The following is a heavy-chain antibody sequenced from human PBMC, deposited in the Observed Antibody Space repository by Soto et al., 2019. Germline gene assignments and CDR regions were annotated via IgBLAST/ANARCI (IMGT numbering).Heavy chain of an antibody. D-gene: IGHD6-13*01. CDR1: GVSVSTDIYY. V-gene: IGHV4-39*01. CDR2: VYHSGRA. Sequence: SETLSLTCTVSGVSVSTDIYYWGWLRQPPGKGLEWIGGVYHSGRALYNPSLRSRVAMSADTSKNQFSLQLSSVTAADTAVYYCGRAHRDLQQLVHYYYSMDVWGQGTTVTVSS. CDR3: GRAHRDLQQLVHYYYSMDV. J-gene: IGHJ6*02.